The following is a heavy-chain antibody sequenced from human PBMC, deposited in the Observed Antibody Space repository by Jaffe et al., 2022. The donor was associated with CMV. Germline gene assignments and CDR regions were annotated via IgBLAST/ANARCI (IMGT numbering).Heavy chain of an antibody. Sequence: EVQLVESGGGLVKPGGSLRLSCAASGFTFSNAWMSWVRQAPGKGLEWVGRIKSKTDGGTTDYAAPVKGRFTISRDDSKNTLYLQMNSLKTEDTAVYYCTTDQPWTCSGGSCYKGYWGQGTLVTVSS. V-gene: IGHV3-15*01. CDR3: TTDQPWTCSGGSCYKGY. CDR1: GFTFSNAW. CDR2: IKSKTDGGTT. J-gene: IGHJ4*02. D-gene: IGHD2-15*01.